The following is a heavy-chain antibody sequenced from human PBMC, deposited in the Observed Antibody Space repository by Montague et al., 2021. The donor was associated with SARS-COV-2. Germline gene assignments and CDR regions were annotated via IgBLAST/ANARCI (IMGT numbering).Heavy chain of an antibody. Sequence: PLRLSCAASEFTFRNYWMHWVRQAPGKGLVWVSRINSDGTSTNFADLVKGRFTISRDNAKNTVYLQMHSLRAEDTAVYYCARDRSENYYGSRSLQGMDVWGQGTTVTVSS. CDR1: EFTFRNYW. J-gene: IGHJ6*02. V-gene: IGHV3-74*01. D-gene: IGHD3-10*01. CDR2: INSDGTST. CDR3: ARDRSENYYGSRSLQGMDV.